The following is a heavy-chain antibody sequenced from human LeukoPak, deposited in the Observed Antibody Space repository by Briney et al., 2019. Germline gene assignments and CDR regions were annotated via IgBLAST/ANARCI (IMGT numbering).Heavy chain of an antibody. J-gene: IGHJ4*02. CDR2: ISSSGSTI. Sequence: GGPLRLSCAASGFTFSDYYMRWIRQAPGKGLEWVSYISSSGSTIYYADSVKGRFTISRDNAKNSLYLQMNSLRAEDTAVYYCARHNYDILTGYYNGLDYWGQGTLVTVSS. CDR3: ARHNYDILTGYYNGLDY. CDR1: GFTFSDYY. D-gene: IGHD3-9*01. V-gene: IGHV3-11*01.